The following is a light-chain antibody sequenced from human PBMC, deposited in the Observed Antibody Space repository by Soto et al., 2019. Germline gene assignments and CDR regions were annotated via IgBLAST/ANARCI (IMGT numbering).Light chain of an antibody. CDR1: PSISSD. CDR3: QQSDSTTPT. Sequence: DIQMTQSPSSLSAAVGDRVTITCRAIPSISSDLNWYQQKPGKDPKLLIYAASSLQSVVPSRCRGSGSGTDFTLTISSLHPEDFATYYCQQSDSTTPTLGQGTKREIK. J-gene: IGKJ2*01. CDR2: AAS. V-gene: IGKV1-39*01.